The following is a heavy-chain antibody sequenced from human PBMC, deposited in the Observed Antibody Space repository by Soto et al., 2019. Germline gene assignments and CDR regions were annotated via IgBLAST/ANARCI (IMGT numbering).Heavy chain of an antibody. Sequence: ASVKVSCKASGYTYISYSMHWVRQAPGQRLEWIGWIVVGSGNTNYAQKFQERVTISRDMSTSTAYMELSSLRSEDTAVYYCAAGIAAAELYYYYYYGMDVWGQGTTVTVSS. V-gene: IGHV1-58*02. CDR2: IVVGSGNT. CDR3: AAGIAAAELYYYYYYGMDV. CDR1: GYTYISYS. D-gene: IGHD6-13*01. J-gene: IGHJ6*02.